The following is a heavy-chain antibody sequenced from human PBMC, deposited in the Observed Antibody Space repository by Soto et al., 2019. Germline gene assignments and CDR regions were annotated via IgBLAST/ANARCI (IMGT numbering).Heavy chain of an antibody. CDR2: ISYSGST. J-gene: IGHJ4*02. CDR3: ARSGGLQHIDY. D-gene: IGHD4-4*01. V-gene: IGHV4-59*01. CDR1: GGSISSYY. Sequence: PSETLSLTCTVSGGSISSYYWSWIRQPPGKGLEWIGYISYSGSTNYNPSLKSRVTISVDTSKNQFSLKLRSVTAADTAVHYCARSGGLQHIDYWGQGTLVTVSS.